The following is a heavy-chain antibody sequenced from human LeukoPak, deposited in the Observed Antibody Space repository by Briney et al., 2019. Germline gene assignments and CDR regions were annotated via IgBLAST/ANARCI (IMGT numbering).Heavy chain of an antibody. Sequence: GGSLRLSCAASGFTFSSYAMSWVRQAPGKGLEWVSAISGSGGSTYYADSLKGRFTISRDNSKNTLYLQMNSLRAEGSAVYYCAQPTQDSSGYYYFGYWGQGTLVTVSS. D-gene: IGHD3-22*01. V-gene: IGHV3-23*01. CDR1: GFTFSSYA. J-gene: IGHJ4*02. CDR3: AQPTQDSSGYYYFGY. CDR2: ISGSGGST.